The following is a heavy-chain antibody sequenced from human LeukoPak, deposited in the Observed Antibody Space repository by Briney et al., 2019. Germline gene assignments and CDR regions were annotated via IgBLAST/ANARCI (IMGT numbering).Heavy chain of an antibody. CDR2: IIPIFGTA. Sequence: SVNVSCQASGGTFRSYAISWVRQAPGQGLEWMGGIIPIFGTANYAQKFQGRVTITTEESTSTAYMELSSLRSEDTAVYYCASWRYDILTGFDYWGQRALVTLSP. CDR1: GGTFRSYA. V-gene: IGHV1-69*05. CDR3: ASWRYDILTGFDY. J-gene: IGHJ4*02. D-gene: IGHD3-9*01.